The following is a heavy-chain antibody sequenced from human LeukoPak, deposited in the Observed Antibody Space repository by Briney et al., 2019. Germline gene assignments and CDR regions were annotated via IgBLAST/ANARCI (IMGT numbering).Heavy chain of an antibody. CDR1: GGSISSYY. D-gene: IGHD3-16*01. Sequence: SETLSLTCTVSGGSISSYYWSWIRQPPGKGLEWIGQIYYSGTTYYNPSLKSRVTISIDTSKNQLSLRLSPVTAADTAVYFCARGGAWAYYFDYWGQGTLVTVSS. CDR2: IYYSGTT. J-gene: IGHJ4*02. V-gene: IGHV4-59*01. CDR3: ARGGAWAYYFDY.